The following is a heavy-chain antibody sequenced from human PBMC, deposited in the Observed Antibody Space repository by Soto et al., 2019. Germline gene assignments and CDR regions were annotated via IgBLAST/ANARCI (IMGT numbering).Heavy chain of an antibody. V-gene: IGHV3-53*04. D-gene: IGHD6-19*01. CDR1: EFTVSSNY. CDR3: ARGASLVAVVGYAFAI. CDR2: IYSGGST. J-gene: IGHJ3*02. Sequence: PGGSLRLSCAASEFTVSSNYMSWVRQAPGKGLEWVSVIYSGGSTYYADSVKGRFTISRHNSKNTLYLQMNSLRAEDTAVYYCARGASLVAVVGYAFAIWGQGTMVTVSS.